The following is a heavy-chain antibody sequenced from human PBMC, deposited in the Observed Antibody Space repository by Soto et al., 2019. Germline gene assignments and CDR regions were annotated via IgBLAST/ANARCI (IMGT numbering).Heavy chain of an antibody. D-gene: IGHD6-13*01. V-gene: IGHV4-31*03. Sequence: QVQLQESGPGLVKPSQTLSLTCTVSGGSISSGGYYWSWIRQHPGKGLEWIGYIYYSGSTYYNPALKRRVTISVDTSTNQYSLKLSSVTAADTDVYYCESDRGGSSWSNWFDPWGQGTLVTVSS. CDR1: GGSISSGGYY. J-gene: IGHJ5*02. CDR3: ESDRGGSSWSNWFDP. CDR2: IYYSGST.